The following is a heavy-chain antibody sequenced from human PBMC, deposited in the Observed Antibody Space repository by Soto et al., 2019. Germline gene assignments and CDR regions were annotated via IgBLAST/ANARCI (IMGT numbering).Heavy chain of an antibody. CDR3: ARGLSSGWQRGVHFDY. CDR2: IYHSGST. D-gene: IGHD6-19*01. V-gene: IGHV4-4*02. Sequence: QVQLQESGPGLVKPSGTLSLTCAVSGGSISSSNWWSWVRQPPGKGLEWIGEIYHSGSTNYNPSLQTRVTISVDKSKNQFSLKLSSVTAADTAVYYCARGLSSGWQRGVHFDYWGQGTLVTVSS. CDR1: GGSISSSNW. J-gene: IGHJ4*02.